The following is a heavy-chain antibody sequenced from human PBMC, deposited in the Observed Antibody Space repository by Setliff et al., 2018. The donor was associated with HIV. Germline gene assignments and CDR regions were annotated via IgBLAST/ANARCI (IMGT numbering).Heavy chain of an antibody. D-gene: IGHD3-16*02. V-gene: IGHV1-2*02. J-gene: IGHJ3*02. CDR1: GYTFTGYY. CDR2: INPNSGGT. CDR3: ARVGGGGLRLGELSSYDAFDI. Sequence: ASVKVSCKASGYTFTGYYMHWVRQAPGQGLEWMGWINPNSGGTNYAQKFQGRVTMTRDTSISTAYMGLSRLRSDDTAVYYCARVGGGGLRLGELSSYDAFDIWGQGTMVTVSS.